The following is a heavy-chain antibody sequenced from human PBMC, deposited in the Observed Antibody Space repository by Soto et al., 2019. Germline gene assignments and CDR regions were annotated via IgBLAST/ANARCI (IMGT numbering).Heavy chain of an antibody. CDR1: GGSFSGYY. V-gene: IGHV4-34*01. CDR2: INHSGST. Sequence: SETLSLTCAVYGGSFSGYYWSWIRQPPGKGLEWIGEINHSGSTNYNPSLKSRVTISVDTSKNQFSLKLSSVTAADTAVYYCGREVVGVRGPTPFDYWGKGTLVTVSS. CDR3: GREVVGVRGPTPFDY. J-gene: IGHJ4*02. D-gene: IGHD3-10*01.